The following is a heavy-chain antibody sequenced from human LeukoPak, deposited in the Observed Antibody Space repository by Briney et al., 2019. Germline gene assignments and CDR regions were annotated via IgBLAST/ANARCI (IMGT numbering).Heavy chain of an antibody. D-gene: IGHD6-19*01. Sequence: ASVKVSCKASGGTFSSYAISWVRQAPGQGLEWMGGIIPIFGTANYAQKFQGRVTITADESTSTAYMELSSLRAEDTAVYYCARGRPAGWLTYVKPENYYYYGMDVWGQGTTVTVSS. CDR2: IIPIFGTA. V-gene: IGHV1-69*13. J-gene: IGHJ6*02. CDR1: GGTFSSYA. CDR3: ARGRPAGWLTYVKPENYYYYGMDV.